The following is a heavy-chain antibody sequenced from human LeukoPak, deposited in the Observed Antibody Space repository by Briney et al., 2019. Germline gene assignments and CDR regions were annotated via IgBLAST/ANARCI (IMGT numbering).Heavy chain of an antibody. V-gene: IGHV3-23*01. CDR3: TQDMTPFGAVAGKIHY. CDR1: GFTLNIYA. J-gene: IGHJ4*02. Sequence: GVLRLSCSVSGFTLNIYAMSCVRQAPGKGLEWVSGICGSSGGTYYADSVEGRFNISRDNSKNTLYLRMNSLRAEDTAVYYCTQDMTPFGAVAGKIHYWGQGTLVTVSS. D-gene: IGHD6-19*01. CDR2: ICGSSGGT.